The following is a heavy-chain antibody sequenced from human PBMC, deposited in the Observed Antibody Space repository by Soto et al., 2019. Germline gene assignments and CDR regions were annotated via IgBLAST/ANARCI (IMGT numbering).Heavy chain of an antibody. CDR3: VRGNMRELAPILMDKGCGP. D-gene: IGHD3-9*01. V-gene: IGHV1-69*01. CDR2: SIPIFGTS. Sequence: QVQLVQSGAEVKKPGSSVRVSCKASGGTFNNHAINWVRQAPGQGLGWMGGSIPIFGTSNYAQKLQGRVTITVDESTRTAYMELSSLRSEDPAVYYRVRGNMRELAPILMDKGCGPWRQGTLFTVAS. CDR1: GGTFNNHA. J-gene: IGHJ5*02.